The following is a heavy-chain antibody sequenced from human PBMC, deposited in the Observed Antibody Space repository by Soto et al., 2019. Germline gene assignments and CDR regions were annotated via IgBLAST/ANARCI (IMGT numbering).Heavy chain of an antibody. CDR1: GVTFSSYA. V-gene: IGHV1-69*18. CDR3: AKDGSWDGGGGES. CDR2: IIPVFRTS. Sequence: QVQLVQSGAEVKKPGSSVKVSCSASGVTFSSYAFTWVRQAPGQGLEWMGNIIPVFRTSTYAQRFQGRLTISAVESTNTVYMELSRLSSEDTAVYFCAKDGSWDGGGGESWGQGTLVIVSS. D-gene: IGHD3-16*01. J-gene: IGHJ4*02.